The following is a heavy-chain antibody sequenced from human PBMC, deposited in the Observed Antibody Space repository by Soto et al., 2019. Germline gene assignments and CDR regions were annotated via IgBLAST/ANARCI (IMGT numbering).Heavy chain of an antibody. V-gene: IGHV4-30-4*01. Sequence: SETLSLTCTVSGGSISSGDYYWGWIRQPPGKGLEWIGYIYYSGTTYYNPSLKSRVTISVDTSKNQFSLKVNSVTAADTAVYYCARALIQLWPHYYYGMDVWGQGTTVTVSS. CDR3: ARALIQLWPHYYYGMDV. J-gene: IGHJ6*02. D-gene: IGHD5-18*01. CDR2: IYYSGTT. CDR1: GGSISSGDYY.